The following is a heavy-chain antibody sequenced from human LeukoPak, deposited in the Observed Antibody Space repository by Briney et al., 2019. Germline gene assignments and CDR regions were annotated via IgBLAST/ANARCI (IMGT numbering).Heavy chain of an antibody. J-gene: IGHJ3*02. CDR3: ARVRWKQWLPYDAFDI. Sequence: GGSLRLSCAASGFTFSSYWMSWVRQAPGKGLEWVANIKQDGSEKYYVDSAKGRFNISRDNAKNSLYLQMNSLRAEDTAVYYCARVRWKQWLPYDAFDIWGQGTMVTVSS. CDR2: IKQDGSEK. V-gene: IGHV3-7*01. D-gene: IGHD6-19*01. CDR1: GFTFSSYW.